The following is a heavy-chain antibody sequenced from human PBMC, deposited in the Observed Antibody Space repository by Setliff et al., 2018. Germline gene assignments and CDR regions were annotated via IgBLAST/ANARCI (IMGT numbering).Heavy chain of an antibody. CDR1: GYTFTSYY. CDR3: ARAIPPGYISTWYSS. V-gene: IGHV1-46*01. J-gene: IGHJ4*02. CDR2: INPSGGST. Sequence: ASVKVSCKASGYTFTSYYMHWVRQAPGQGLEWMGIINPSGGSTSYAQKFQGRVTMTRDTSTSTVYMELSSLRSEDTAVYYCARAIPPGYISTWYSSWGQGTLVTVSS. D-gene: IGHD6-13*01.